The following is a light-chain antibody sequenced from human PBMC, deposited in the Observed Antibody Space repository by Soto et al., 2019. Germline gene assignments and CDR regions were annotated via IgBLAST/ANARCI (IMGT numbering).Light chain of an antibody. CDR1: QSVSSN. CDR3: QQYNNWPPT. V-gene: IGKV3-15*01. CDR2: GAS. J-gene: IGKJ5*01. Sequence: EIVMTQSPGTLSVSPGERATLSFGASQSVSSNLAWYQQKPGQAPRLLIYGASTRATGIPARFSGSGSGTEFTLTISSLQSEDFAVYYCQQYNNWPPTFGQGTRLEI.